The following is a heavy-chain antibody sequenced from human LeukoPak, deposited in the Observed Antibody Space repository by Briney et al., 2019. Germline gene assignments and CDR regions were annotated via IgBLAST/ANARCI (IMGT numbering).Heavy chain of an antibody. D-gene: IGHD4-17*01. Sequence: GGPLKISWQGPGFRLPIYGIGWGRQMPGKGREWIGVIYPADSDTRYSPSFQGQVTISADKSISTAYLQWSSLKASDTAMYYCARPVRHGDYSWADYWGQGTLVTVSS. V-gene: IGHV5-51*01. CDR2: IYPADSDT. CDR1: GFRLPIYG. CDR3: ARPVRHGDYSWADY. J-gene: IGHJ4*02.